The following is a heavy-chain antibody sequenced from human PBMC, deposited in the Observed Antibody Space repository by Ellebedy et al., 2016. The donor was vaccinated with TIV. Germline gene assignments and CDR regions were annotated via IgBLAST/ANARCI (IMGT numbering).Heavy chain of an antibody. V-gene: IGHV1-18*04. CDR3: ARIGGGVSGTSFDV. CDR2: LSSYNGKT. D-gene: IGHD3-16*01. J-gene: IGHJ3*01. CDR1: GYTFTSYG. Sequence: AASVKVSCKASGYTFTSYGISWVRQAPGRGLEWMGWLSSYNGKTKYAQKFQGRVTMTTDTSTSTTYMELRGLRSDDTALYYCARIGGGVSGTSFDVWGQGTIVTVSS.